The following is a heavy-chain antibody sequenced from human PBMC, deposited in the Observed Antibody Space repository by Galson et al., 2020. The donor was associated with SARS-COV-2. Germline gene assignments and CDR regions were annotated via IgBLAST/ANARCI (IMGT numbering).Heavy chain of an antibody. CDR3: ASGADTAMGLYYYYYMDV. V-gene: IGHV3-13*04. Sequence: GESLKIPCAAPGITFSSYDMHWVRQATGKGLEWVSANGTAGDKYYPGSVKGRFTISRENAKNSLYLQMNSLRAGDTAVYYCASGADTAMGLYYYYYMDVWGKGTTVTVSS. D-gene: IGHD5-18*01. J-gene: IGHJ6*03. CDR1: GITFSSYD. CDR2: NGTAGDK.